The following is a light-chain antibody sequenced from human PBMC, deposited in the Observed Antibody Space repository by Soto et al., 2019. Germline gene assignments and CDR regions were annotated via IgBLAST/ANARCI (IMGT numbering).Light chain of an antibody. CDR1: NSDVGAYNF. V-gene: IGLV2-14*01. J-gene: IGLJ3*02. CDR3: SSYADSNTPYWM. CDR2: DVS. Sequence: QSALTQPASVSASPGQSITISCTGTNSDVGAYNFVSWYQLHPDKAPKLIIYDVSNRPSGVSNRFSGSKSGNTASLTISGLQAEDEADYYGSSYADSNTPYWMFGGGTKVTVL.